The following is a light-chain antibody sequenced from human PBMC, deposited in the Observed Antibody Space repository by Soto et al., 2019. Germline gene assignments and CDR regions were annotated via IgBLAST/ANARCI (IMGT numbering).Light chain of an antibody. Sequence: EIVLTQSPGTLSLSPEERVTLSCRASQSISNSLAWYQQKPGQAPRLLIYDASNRATGIPARFSGSGSGTDFTLTISSPEPEDFAVYYCQQRSNWPLTFGGGTKVEIK. J-gene: IGKJ4*01. CDR2: DAS. CDR1: QSISNS. CDR3: QQRSNWPLT. V-gene: IGKV3-11*01.